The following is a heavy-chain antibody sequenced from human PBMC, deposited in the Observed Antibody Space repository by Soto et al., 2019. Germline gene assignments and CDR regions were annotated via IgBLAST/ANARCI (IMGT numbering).Heavy chain of an antibody. CDR1: GGSISSSSYY. CDR3: ARHIRGYSGYPNSIIYYYYYMDV. D-gene: IGHD5-12*01. V-gene: IGHV4-39*01. CDR2: IYYSGST. Sequence: QLQLQESGPGLVKPSETLSLTCTVSGGSISSSSYYWGWIRQPPGKGLEWIGSIYYSGSTYYNPSLKSRVTISVDTSKNQFSLKLSSVTAADTAVYYCARHIRGYSGYPNSIIYYYYYMDVWGKGTTVTVSS. J-gene: IGHJ6*03.